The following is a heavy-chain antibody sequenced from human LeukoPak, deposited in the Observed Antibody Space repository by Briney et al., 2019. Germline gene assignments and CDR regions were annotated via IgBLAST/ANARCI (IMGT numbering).Heavy chain of an antibody. Sequence: GSVKVSCKASGYTFTSYGISWVRQAPGQGLEWMGWISAYNGNTNYAQKLQGRVTMTTDTSTSTAYMELRSLRSDDTAVYYCARHAQYYDFWSGYPPSWFDPWGQGTLVTVSS. D-gene: IGHD3-3*01. CDR2: ISAYNGNT. CDR3: ARHAQYYDFWSGYPPSWFDP. J-gene: IGHJ5*02. V-gene: IGHV1-18*01. CDR1: GYTFTSYG.